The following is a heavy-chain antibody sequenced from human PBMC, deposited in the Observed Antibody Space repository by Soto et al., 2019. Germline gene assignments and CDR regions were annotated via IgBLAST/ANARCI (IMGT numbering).Heavy chain of an antibody. J-gene: IGHJ6*02. D-gene: IGHD6-13*01. V-gene: IGHV1-24*01. CDR2: FDPEDGET. Sequence: ASVKVSCKVSGYTLTELSMHWARQAPGKGLEWMGGFDPEDGETIYAQKFQGRVTMTEDTSTDTAYMELSSLRSEDTAVYYCATGDSSSRPEDYYYYYGMDVWGQGTTVTVSS. CDR3: ATGDSSSRPEDYYYYYGMDV. CDR1: GYTLTELS.